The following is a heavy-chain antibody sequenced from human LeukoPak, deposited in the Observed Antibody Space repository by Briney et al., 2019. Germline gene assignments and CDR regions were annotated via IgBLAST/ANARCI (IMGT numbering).Heavy chain of an antibody. D-gene: IGHD3-10*01. J-gene: IGHJ5*02. CDR1: GFTFSSYG. CDR2: IRYDGSNK. CDR3: AKDLNGVTMVRGVIINLGYNWFDP. V-gene: IGHV3-30*02. Sequence: AGGSLRLSCAASGFTFSSYGMHWVRQAPGKGLEWVAFIRYDGSNKCYADSVKGRFTISRDNSKNTLYLQMNSLRAEDTAVYYCAKDLNGVTMVRGVIINLGYNWFDPWGQGTLVTASS.